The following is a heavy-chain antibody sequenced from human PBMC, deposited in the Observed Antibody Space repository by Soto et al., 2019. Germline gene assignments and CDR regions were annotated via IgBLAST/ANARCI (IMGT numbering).Heavy chain of an antibody. CDR3: ARLVVTAIPYYFDY. J-gene: IGHJ4*02. Sequence: SETLSLTCTVSGGSISSSSYYWGWIRQPPGKGLEWIGSIYYSGSTYYNPSLKSRVTISVDTSKNQFSLKLSSVTAANTAVYYCARLVVTAIPYYFDYWGQGTLVTVSS. CDR1: GGSISSSSYY. CDR2: IYYSGST. V-gene: IGHV4-39*01. D-gene: IGHD2-21*02.